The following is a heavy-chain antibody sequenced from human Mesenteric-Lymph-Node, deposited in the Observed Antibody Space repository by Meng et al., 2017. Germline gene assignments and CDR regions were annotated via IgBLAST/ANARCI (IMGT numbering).Heavy chain of an antibody. Sequence: ELGPGLVKPSEPLSLTCTVSGGSLDNSDYFWDWIRQPPGKGLEWIGSFRYSGTAYYNPSLTSRGTMSVDTSKNHFSLELSSVTAADTAVYYCTKNGAFSLEYWGQGALVTVSS. J-gene: IGHJ4*02. CDR3: TKNGAFSLEY. D-gene: IGHD2-8*01. CDR2: FRYSGTA. V-gene: IGHV4-39*07. CDR1: GGSLDNSDYF.